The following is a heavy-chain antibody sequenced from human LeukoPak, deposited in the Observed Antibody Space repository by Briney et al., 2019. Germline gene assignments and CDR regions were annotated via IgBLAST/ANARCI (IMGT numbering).Heavy chain of an antibody. V-gene: IGHV4-59*01. D-gene: IGHD2-15*01. CDR2: IYYSGST. J-gene: IGHJ5*02. CDR1: GGSISSYY. Sequence: PSETLSLTCTVSGGSISSYYWSWIRQPPGKGLEWIGYIYYSGSTNYNPSLKSRVTISVDTSKNQFSLKLSSVTAADTAVYYCARSRVANDWFDPWGQGTLSPSPQ. CDR3: ARSRVANDWFDP.